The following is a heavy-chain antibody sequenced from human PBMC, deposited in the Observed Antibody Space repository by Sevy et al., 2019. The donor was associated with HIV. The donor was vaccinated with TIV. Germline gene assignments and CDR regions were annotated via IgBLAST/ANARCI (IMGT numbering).Heavy chain of an antibody. Sequence: GGSLRLSCAASGFTFSDHYMDWVRQAPGKGLEWVGRIRNKANRYTTEYAASVKGRFTISRDDSKNSLYLEMTSLKTEDTAVYYCARRATTGGFDYWGQGTLVTVSS. CDR1: GFTFSDHY. CDR3: ARRATTGGFDY. V-gene: IGHV3-72*01. CDR2: IRNKANRYTT. D-gene: IGHD1-1*01. J-gene: IGHJ4*02.